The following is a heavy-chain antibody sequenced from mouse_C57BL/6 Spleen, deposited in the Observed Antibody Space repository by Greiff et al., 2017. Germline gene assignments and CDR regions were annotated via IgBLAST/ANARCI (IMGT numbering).Heavy chain of an antibody. V-gene: IGHV5-9-1*02. CDR3: TRDGENYAMDY. J-gene: IGHJ4*01. CDR2: ISSGGDYI. CDR1: GFTFSSYA. Sequence: EVKVVESGEGLVKPGGSLKLSCAASGFTFSSYAMSWVRQTPEKRLEWVAYISSGGDYIYYADTVKGRFTISRDNARNTLYLQMSSLKSEDTAMYYCTRDGENYAMDYWGQGTSVTVSS. D-gene: IGHD2-3*01.